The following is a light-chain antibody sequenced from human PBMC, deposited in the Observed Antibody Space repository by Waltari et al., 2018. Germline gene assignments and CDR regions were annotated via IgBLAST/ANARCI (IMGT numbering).Light chain of an antibody. CDR2: LNSDGSH. CDR1: SGHSTFA. V-gene: IGLV4-69*01. J-gene: IGLJ3*02. Sequence: QLVVTQSPSASAPLGASVKLPCTLTSGHSTFAIAWHQQQPGKGPRYLMSLNSDGSHSRGDGIPDRFSGSSSGAERYLTISSLESEDEADYYCETWDTAIHVFGGGTKLTVI. CDR3: ETWDTAIHV.